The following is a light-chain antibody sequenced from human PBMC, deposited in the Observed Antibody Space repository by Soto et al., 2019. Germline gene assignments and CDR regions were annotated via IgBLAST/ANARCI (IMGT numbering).Light chain of an antibody. CDR1: SSDVGNYDF. J-gene: IGLJ1*01. CDR2: EVN. CDR3: CSYAGSYTRYV. V-gene: IGLV2-11*01. Sequence: QSALTQPRSVSGSPGQSVTISCTGTSSDVGNYDFVSWYQQYPGEAPRVMIYEVNKRPSGVPDRFSGSKSGNTASLTISGLQAEDEADYYCCSYAGSYTRYVFGSGTKVTVL.